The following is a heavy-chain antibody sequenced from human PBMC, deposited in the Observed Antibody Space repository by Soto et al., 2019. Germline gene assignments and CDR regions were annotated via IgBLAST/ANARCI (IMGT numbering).Heavy chain of an antibody. CDR1: GFSLTTSGVG. Sequence: QITLKESGPALVKPTQTLTLTCTFSGFSLTTSGVGVGWIRQPPGKALEWLALIYWNEDKIYSPSLKSRLTITKDTSKNQVVLTMTNMDPVDTATYYCAHRRGFGELLSWGQGSLVTVSS. V-gene: IGHV2-5*01. CDR3: AHRRGFGELLS. CDR2: IYWNEDK. D-gene: IGHD3-10*01. J-gene: IGHJ5*02.